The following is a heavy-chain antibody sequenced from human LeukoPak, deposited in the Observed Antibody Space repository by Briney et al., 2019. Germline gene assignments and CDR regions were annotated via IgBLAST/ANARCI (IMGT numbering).Heavy chain of an antibody. CDR1: GGSISSSSYY. CDR2: IYYSGST. D-gene: IGHD3-22*01. V-gene: IGHV4-39*01. CDR3: GRQTYYYDSSGYSYYFDY. J-gene: IGHJ4*02. Sequence: SETLSLTCTVSGGSISSSSYYWGWIRQPPGKGLEWIGSIYYSGSTYYNPSLKSRVTTSVDTSNNQFSLKLSSVTAADTAVYYCGRQTYYYDSSGYSYYFDYWGQGTLVTVSS.